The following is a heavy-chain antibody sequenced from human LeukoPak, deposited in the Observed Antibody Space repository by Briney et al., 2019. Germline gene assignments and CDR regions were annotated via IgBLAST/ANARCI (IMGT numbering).Heavy chain of an antibody. D-gene: IGHD3-22*01. Sequence: RGRSLRLSCAASGFTFSSYGMHWVRQAPGKGLEWVAVIWYDASNKYYADSVKGRFTISRDNSKNTLYLQMNSLRAEDTAVYYCARDLEAYYYDSSGYYNYYYGMDVWGQGTTVTLSS. CDR3: ARDLEAYYYDSSGYYNYYYGMDV. J-gene: IGHJ6*02. V-gene: IGHV3-33*01. CDR2: IWYDASNK. CDR1: GFTFSSYG.